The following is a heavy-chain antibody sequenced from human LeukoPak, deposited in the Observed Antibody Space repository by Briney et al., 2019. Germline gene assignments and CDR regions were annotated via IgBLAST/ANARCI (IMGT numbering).Heavy chain of an antibody. CDR2: IYYSGTT. D-gene: IGHD1-20*01. V-gene: IGHV4-39*01. Sequence: SETLSLTCTVSGGSINSSNHYWAWIRQPPGKGLEWIGNIYYSGTTYYKSSLKSRGIISVDTSKNQFSLKLSSVGAADTAMYYCARFGRIITAWLAGSVDSWGQGTLVTVSS. CDR1: GGSINSSNHY. J-gene: IGHJ4*02. CDR3: ARFGRIITAWLAGSVDS.